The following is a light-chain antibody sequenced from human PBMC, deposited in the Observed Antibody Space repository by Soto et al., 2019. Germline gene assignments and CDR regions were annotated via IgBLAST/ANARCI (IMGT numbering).Light chain of an antibody. Sequence: EIVLTQSPGTLSLSPGEGATLPCRASQSISTNFFAWYQQKPGQAPRLLIYGASTRATGISDRFSGSGSGTDFTLTISRLEPEDFAVYYCQQYGRTSWTFGQGTKVDIK. CDR1: QSISTNF. CDR3: QQYGRTSWT. J-gene: IGKJ1*01. V-gene: IGKV3-20*01. CDR2: GAS.